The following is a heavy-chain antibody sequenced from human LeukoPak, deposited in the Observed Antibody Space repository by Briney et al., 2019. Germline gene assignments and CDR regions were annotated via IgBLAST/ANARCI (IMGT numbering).Heavy chain of an antibody. CDR1: GYTFTSYD. Sequence: ASVKVSCKASGYTFTSYDINWVRQATGQGLEWMGWINPISGYTGYAQNFQGRVTMTGNTSISTAYIELSSLKSEDAAVYYGARGNRLYISSWSSLAFDIWGQGTMVTVSS. D-gene: IGHD6-13*01. J-gene: IGHJ3*02. V-gene: IGHV1-8*01. CDR3: ARGNRLYISSWSSLAFDI. CDR2: INPISGYT.